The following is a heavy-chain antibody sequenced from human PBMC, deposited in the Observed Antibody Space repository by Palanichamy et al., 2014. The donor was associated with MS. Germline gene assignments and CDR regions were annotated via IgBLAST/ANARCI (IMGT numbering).Heavy chain of an antibody. CDR1: GYTFTSYD. CDR3: ARGNMVQGVIGGIFDY. CDR2: MNPNSGNT. D-gene: IGHD3-10*01. V-gene: IGHV1-8*01. J-gene: IGHJ4*02. Sequence: KVSCKASGYTFTSYDINWVRQATGQGLEWMGWMNPNSGNTGYAQKFQGRVTMTRNTSISTAYMELSSLRSEDTAVYHCARGNMVQGVIGGIFDYWGQGTLVTVSS.